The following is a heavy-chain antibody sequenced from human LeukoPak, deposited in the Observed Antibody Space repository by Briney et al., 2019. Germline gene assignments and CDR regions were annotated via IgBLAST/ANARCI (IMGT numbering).Heavy chain of an antibody. Sequence: PGGSLRLSCAASGFTFSSYEMNWVRQAPGKGLEWVSGISSGGRTHYADSVKGRFTISRDNSKNTLYLQMNSLRAEDTALYYCAKSFDSSGYSHFDSWGQGTLVTVSS. CDR1: GFTFSSYE. CDR2: ISSGGRT. V-gene: IGHV3-23*01. J-gene: IGHJ4*02. D-gene: IGHD3-22*01. CDR3: AKSFDSSGYSHFDS.